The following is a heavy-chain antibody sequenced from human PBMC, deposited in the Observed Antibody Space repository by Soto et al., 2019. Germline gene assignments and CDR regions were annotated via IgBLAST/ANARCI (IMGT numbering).Heavy chain of an antibody. V-gene: IGHV3-33*01. Sequence: GGSLRLSCAASGFTFSSYGMHWVRQAPGKGLEWVAVIWYDGNNKDYADSVKGRFTVSRDNSKNTLYLQMNSLRAEDTAVYYCARDPELWYFDLWGRGTPVTVSS. CDR1: GFTFSSYG. CDR3: ARDPELWYFDL. J-gene: IGHJ2*01. CDR2: IWYDGNNK. D-gene: IGHD1-26*01.